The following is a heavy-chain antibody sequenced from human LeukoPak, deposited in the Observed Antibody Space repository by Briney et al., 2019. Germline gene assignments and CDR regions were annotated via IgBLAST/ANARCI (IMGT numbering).Heavy chain of an antibody. CDR2: IYHSGST. CDR3: ARDRHCSSTSCYIRRSVRDAFDI. V-gene: IGHV4-30-2*01. Sequence: PSETLSLTCTVSGGSISSGGYYWSWIRQPPGKGLEWIGYIYHSGSTYYNPSLKSRVTISVDRSKNQFSLKLSSVTAADTAVYYCARDRHCSSTSCYIRRSVRDAFDIWGQGTMVTVSS. CDR1: GGSISSGGYY. D-gene: IGHD2-2*02. J-gene: IGHJ3*02.